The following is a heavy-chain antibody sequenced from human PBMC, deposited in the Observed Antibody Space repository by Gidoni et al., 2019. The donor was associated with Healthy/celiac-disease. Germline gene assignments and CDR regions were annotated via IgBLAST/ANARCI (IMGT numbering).Heavy chain of an antibody. J-gene: IGHJ4*02. CDR3: ARDDYYGSGSYYLDY. D-gene: IGHD3-10*01. CDR2: ISSSSSYI. CDR1: GFTFSSYS. Sequence: EVQLVESGGGLVKPGGSLRLSCAASGFTFSSYSMNWVRQAPGKGLEWVSSISSSSSYIYYADSVKGRFTISRDNAKNSLYLQMNSLRAEDTAVYYCARDDYYGSGSYYLDYWGQGTLVTVSS. V-gene: IGHV3-21*01.